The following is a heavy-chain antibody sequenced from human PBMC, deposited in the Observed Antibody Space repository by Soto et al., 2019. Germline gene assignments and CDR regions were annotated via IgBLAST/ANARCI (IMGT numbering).Heavy chain of an antibody. J-gene: IGHJ4*02. D-gene: IGHD1-26*01. CDR1: GFTVSSNY. V-gene: IGHV3-53*01. CDR3: ARGITRELPEFDY. Sequence: GGSLRLSCAASGFTVSSNYMSWVRQAPGKGLEWVSVIYSGGSTYYADSVKGRFTISRDNSKNTLYLQMNSLRAEDTAVYYCARGITRELPEFDYWGQGTLVTVSS. CDR2: IYSGGST.